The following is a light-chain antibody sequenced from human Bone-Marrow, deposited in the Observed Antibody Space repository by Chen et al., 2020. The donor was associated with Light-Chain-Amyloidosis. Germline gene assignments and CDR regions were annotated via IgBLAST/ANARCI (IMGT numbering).Light chain of an antibody. CDR1: RPISFF. CDR2: AAR. V-gene: IGKV1-27*01. Sequence: IQMTQSPSSLSASVGDRVSLTCRASRPISFFLAWYQQKPGRLPRLLIYAARTLQSGVPSRFSGSTSGTDFTLTISSLQPEDDATYYCQNYYSAPFTFGPGTKVDIK. CDR3: QNYYSAPFT. J-gene: IGKJ3*01.